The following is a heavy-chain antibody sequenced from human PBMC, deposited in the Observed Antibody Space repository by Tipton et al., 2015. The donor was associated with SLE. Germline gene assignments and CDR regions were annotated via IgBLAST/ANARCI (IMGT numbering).Heavy chain of an antibody. CDR2: IYYSGST. J-gene: IGHJ4*02. V-gene: IGHV4-59*01. CDR3: ARSGTGDHRVDY. D-gene: IGHD7-27*01. CDR1: GGSISSYY. Sequence: TLSLTCTVSGGSISSYYWSWIRQPPGKGLEWIGYIYYSGSTNYNPSLKSRVTISVDTSKNQFSLKLSSVTAADTAVYYCARSGTGDHRVDYWGQGTLAPVSS.